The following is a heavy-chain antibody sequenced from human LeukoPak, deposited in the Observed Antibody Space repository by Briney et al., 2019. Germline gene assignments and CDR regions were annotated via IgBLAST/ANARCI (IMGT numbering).Heavy chain of an antibody. Sequence: GGSLRLSCAASGFTFSTYYMNWVRQAPGKGLEWVSSISSSSTYKYYADSLKGRFTISRDNAKNSLYLQMNSLRAEDTAVYYCATEHSPEGFDYWGQGTLVTVSS. V-gene: IGHV3-21*01. CDR3: ATEHSPEGFDY. J-gene: IGHJ4*02. CDR1: GFTFSTYY. CDR2: ISSSSTYK. D-gene: IGHD1-14*01.